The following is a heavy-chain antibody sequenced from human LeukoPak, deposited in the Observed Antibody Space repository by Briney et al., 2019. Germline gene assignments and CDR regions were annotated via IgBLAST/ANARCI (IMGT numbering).Heavy chain of an antibody. J-gene: IGHJ4*02. V-gene: IGHV1-69*13. CDR2: IIPIFGTA. CDR3: ARDRAAAGTWFDY. D-gene: IGHD6-13*01. CDR1: GGTFSNYA. Sequence: SVKVSCKASGGTFSNYAINWVRQAPGQGLEWMGGIIPIFGTANYAQKFQGRVTITADESTSTAYMDQSSLRSEDTAVYYCARDRAAAGTWFDYWGQGTLVTVSS.